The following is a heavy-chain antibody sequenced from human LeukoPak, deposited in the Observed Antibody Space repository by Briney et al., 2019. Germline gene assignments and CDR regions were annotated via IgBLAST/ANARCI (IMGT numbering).Heavy chain of an antibody. CDR3: ARGDADPSGALDY. D-gene: IGHD1-26*01. CDR2: MNPDSGNT. CDR1: GYTFSNYD. V-gene: IGHV1-8*03. J-gene: IGHJ4*02. Sequence: ASVKVSCKASGYTFSNYDINWVRQATGQGLQLMGWMNPDSGNTGYTQESQGRVTITRNTSISTAYMELSGLRFEDTAVYYCARGDADPSGALDYWGQGTLVTVSS.